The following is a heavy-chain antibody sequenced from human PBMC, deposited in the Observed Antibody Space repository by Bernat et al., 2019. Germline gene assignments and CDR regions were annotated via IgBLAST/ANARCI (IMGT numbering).Heavy chain of an antibody. D-gene: IGHD6-13*01. CDR2: INHSGST. J-gene: IGHJ3*02. CDR3: ARGSYAGFSSRKNVPAFDI. V-gene: IGHV4-34*01. Sequence: QVQLQQWGAGLLKPSETLSLTCAVYGGSFSGYYWSWIRQPPGKGLEWIGEINHSGSTNYNPSLKSRVTISVDTAKNQCSLGLSSVTAADTAVYYCARGSYAGFSSRKNVPAFDIWGQGTTVTVSS. CDR1: GGSFSGYY.